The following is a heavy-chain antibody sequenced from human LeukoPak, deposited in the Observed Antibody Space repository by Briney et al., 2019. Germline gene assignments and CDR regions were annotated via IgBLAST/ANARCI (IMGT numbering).Heavy chain of an antibody. CDR3: ARRKRSFDF. J-gene: IGHJ4*02. CDR2: ISNTASSI. CDR1: GFNFRDYY. V-gene: IGHV3-11*01. Sequence: AGGSLRLSCIGSGFNFRDYYMSWIRLTPGRGLEWVSYISNTASSIYYRDSVKGRFVMSRDNANNVTYLQMSNLTVDDTALYYCARRKRSFDFWGQGTLVIVSS.